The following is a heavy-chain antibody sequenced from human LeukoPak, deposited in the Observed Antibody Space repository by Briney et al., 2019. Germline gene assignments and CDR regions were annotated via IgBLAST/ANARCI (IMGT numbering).Heavy chain of an antibody. D-gene: IGHD4-17*01. V-gene: IGHV4-38-2*01. Sequence: SETLSLTRAVSGYSISSGYYWGWIRQPPGKGLEWIGSIYYSGSTYFNPSLKSRVTISVDTSKNQFSLKLTSVTAADTAVYYCARRAVTYYFDYWGQGTLVTVSS. CDR3: ARRAVTYYFDY. J-gene: IGHJ4*02. CDR1: GYSISSGYY. CDR2: IYYSGST.